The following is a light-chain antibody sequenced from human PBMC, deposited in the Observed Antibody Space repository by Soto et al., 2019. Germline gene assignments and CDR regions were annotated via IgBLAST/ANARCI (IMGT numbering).Light chain of an antibody. CDR1: QSVGPN. J-gene: IGKJ4*01. Sequence: EIVLTQSPATLSVSPGERATLSCRASQSVGPNLVWYQQKFGQAPRLLIYGVSTRATGVPARFSGSGSGTEFTLTISGLQSEDFAVYYCQQYNNWPQLTFGGGTKVDIK. CDR2: GVS. V-gene: IGKV3-15*01. CDR3: QQYNNWPQLT.